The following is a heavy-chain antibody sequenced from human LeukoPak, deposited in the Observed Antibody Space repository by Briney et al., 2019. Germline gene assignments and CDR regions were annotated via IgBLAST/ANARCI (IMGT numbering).Heavy chain of an antibody. J-gene: IGHJ1*01. D-gene: IGHD6-13*01. Sequence: GRSLRLSCTGSGFTFSSFGIHWVRQAPGKGLEWVAVISYDGSNKYYADSVKGRFTISRDNSKNTLYLQMNSLRAEDTAVYYCAKSGIAAAGTYFQHWGQGTLVTVSS. CDR3: AKSGIAAAGTYFQH. V-gene: IGHV3-30*18. CDR1: GFTFSSFG. CDR2: ISYDGSNK.